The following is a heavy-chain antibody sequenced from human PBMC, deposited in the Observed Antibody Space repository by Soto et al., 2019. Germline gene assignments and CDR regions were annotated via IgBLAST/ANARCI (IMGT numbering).Heavy chain of an antibody. D-gene: IGHD3-10*01. V-gene: IGHV3-9*01. CDR1: GFRFDDFA. J-gene: IGHJ4*02. Sequence: EVQLVESGGGLVQPGRSLRCSCAASGFRFDDFAWHWVRQAPGRGLESVAVISWNGGTTIHADPVKGRFSVSRDNSNNSLFLQMARLRPEDTVLYSCSIGMQAIGKSTRSGLDFWGQGNRVSVSS. CDR3: SIGMQAIGKSTRSGLDF. CDR2: ISWNGGTT.